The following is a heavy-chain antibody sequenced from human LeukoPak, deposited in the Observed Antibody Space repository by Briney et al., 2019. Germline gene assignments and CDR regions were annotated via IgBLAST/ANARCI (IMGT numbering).Heavy chain of an antibody. V-gene: IGHV5-51*01. CDR2: IYPGDSDT. CDR3: ARLSSGWHSNFDY. CDR1: GYTFTTYW. D-gene: IGHD6-19*01. Sequence: PGESLKISCKGSGYTFTTYWIGWVRQMPGKGLEWMGIIYPGDSDTRYSPSFQGQVTISADKSISTAYLQWSSLKASDNAMYYCARLSSGWHSNFDYWGQGTLVTVSS. J-gene: IGHJ4*02.